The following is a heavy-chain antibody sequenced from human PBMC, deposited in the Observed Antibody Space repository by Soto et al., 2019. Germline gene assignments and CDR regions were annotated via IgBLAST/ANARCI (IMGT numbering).Heavy chain of an antibody. V-gene: IGHV1-3*04. CDR2: INIGNGNT. Sequence: QVQLVQSGAEVRTPGASVTVSCKTSGYTFTSYAIHWVRQAPGQGLEWMGWINIGNGNTKYSQKFQDRVTLTRDTSASTVYMELRSLRSEDTAVYDCAREPLCGGVCYDHWLDPWGQGTLVTVSS. CDR3: AREPLCGGVCYDHWLDP. J-gene: IGHJ5*02. CDR1: GYTFTSYA. D-gene: IGHD2-21*02.